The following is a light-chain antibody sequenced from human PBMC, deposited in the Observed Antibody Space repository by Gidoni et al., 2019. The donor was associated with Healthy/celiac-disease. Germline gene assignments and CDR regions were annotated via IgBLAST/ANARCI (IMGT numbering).Light chain of an antibody. V-gene: IGKV1-39*01. J-gene: IGKJ4*01. Sequence: DIQLTQSPSFLSASVGDRVTITCRASQSISSYLNWYQRNPGEARKLLSYAASSLKSGVPSRYSGSGSGTDFARTIGSLQTESFATYYCQQSYSTLLTFGVEPWMEV. CDR1: QSISSY. CDR3: QQSYSTLLT. CDR2: AAS.